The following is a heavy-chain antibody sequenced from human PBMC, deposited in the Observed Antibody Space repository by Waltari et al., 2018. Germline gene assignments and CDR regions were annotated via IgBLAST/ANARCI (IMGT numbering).Heavy chain of an antibody. CDR1: GYSISSGYY. V-gene: IGHV4-38-2*01. J-gene: IGHJ2*01. Sequence: QVQLQESGPGLVKPSETLSLTCAVSGYSISSGYYWGWIRQPPGKGLEWFGSIYHSGSTYYNPSLKSRVTISVDTSKNQFSLKLSSVTAADTAVYYCARRKRPGSSSVWYFDLWGRGTLVTVSS. D-gene: IGHD6-6*01. CDR3: ARRKRPGSSSVWYFDL. CDR2: IYHSGST.